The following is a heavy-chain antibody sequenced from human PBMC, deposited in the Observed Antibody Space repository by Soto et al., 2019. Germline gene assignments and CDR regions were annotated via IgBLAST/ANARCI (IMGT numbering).Heavy chain of an antibody. Sequence: ASVKVSCKASGYTFTSYGISWVRQAPGQGLEWMGWISAYNGNTNYAQKLQGRVTMTTDTSTSTAYMELRSLRSDDTAVYYCARAAFPGGYYDILTGYQTYFDYWGQGTLVTVSS. V-gene: IGHV1-18*01. CDR3: ARAAFPGGYYDILTGYQTYFDY. J-gene: IGHJ4*02. CDR1: GYTFTSYG. CDR2: ISAYNGNT. D-gene: IGHD3-9*01.